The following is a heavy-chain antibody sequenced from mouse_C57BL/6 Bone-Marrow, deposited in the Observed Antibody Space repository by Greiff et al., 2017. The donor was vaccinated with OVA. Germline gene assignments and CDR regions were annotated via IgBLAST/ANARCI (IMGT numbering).Heavy chain of an antibody. Sequence: EVKLVESGGGLVKPGGSLKLSCAASGFTFSDYGVHWVRQAPEKGLEWVAYISSGSSTIYYADTVKGRFTISRDNAKNTLFLQMTSLRSEDTAMYYCARRLGNAMDYWGQGTSVTVSS. CDR3: ARRLGNAMDY. D-gene: IGHD4-1*01. CDR2: ISSGSSTI. J-gene: IGHJ4*01. V-gene: IGHV5-17*01. CDR1: GFTFSDYG.